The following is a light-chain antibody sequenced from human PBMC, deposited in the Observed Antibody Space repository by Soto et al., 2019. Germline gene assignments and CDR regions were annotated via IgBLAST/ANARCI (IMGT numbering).Light chain of an antibody. Sequence: EIVMTQSPATLSVSPGERATLSCRASQSVSSNLAWYQQKPGQAPRLLIYDASTRTTGGPARFSGSGSGTDFTLTISSLEPEDFAVYYCQHRSNWPPYTFGQGTKVDIK. CDR2: DAS. CDR3: QHRSNWPPYT. V-gene: IGKV3-11*01. J-gene: IGKJ2*01. CDR1: QSVSSN.